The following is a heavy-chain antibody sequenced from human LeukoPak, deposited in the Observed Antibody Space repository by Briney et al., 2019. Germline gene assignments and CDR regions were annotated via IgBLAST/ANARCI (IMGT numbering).Heavy chain of an antibody. CDR1: GFTFSSYW. V-gene: IGHV3-48*01. J-gene: IGHJ4*02. D-gene: IGHD5-18*01. Sequence: GGSLRLSCAASGFTFSSYWMTWVRQAPGKGLEWVSYISSSSSTIYYADSVKGRFTISRDNAKNSLYLQMNSLRAEDTAVYYCASQSTGYSYGYSFDYWGQGTLVTVSS. CDR2: ISSSSSTI. CDR3: ASQSTGYSYGYSFDY.